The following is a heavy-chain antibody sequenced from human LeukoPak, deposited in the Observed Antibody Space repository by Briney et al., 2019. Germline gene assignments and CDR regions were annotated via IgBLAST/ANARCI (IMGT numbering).Heavy chain of an antibody. CDR2: INSDESNT. Sequence: GGSLRLSCTASGFTFSDYWMHWVRQVPGKGLVWVSRINSDESNTNYADSVKGRFIISRDNAKNMLYLQMNSLRAEDTAVYYCASGNSHAFDIWGQGTMVTVSS. V-gene: IGHV3-74*01. CDR1: GFTFSDYW. J-gene: IGHJ3*02. CDR3: ASGNSHAFDI.